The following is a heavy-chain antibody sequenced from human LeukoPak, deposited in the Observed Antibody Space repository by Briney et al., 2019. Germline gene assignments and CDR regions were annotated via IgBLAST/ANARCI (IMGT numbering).Heavy chain of an antibody. CDR2: IYYSGST. Sequence: SETLSLTCTVSGGSISSYYRSWIRQPPGKGLEWIGYIYYSGSTNYNPSLKSRVTISVDTSKNQFSLKLSSVTAADTAVYYCARDLSSLGFDPWGQGTLVTVSS. CDR1: GGSISSYY. V-gene: IGHV4-59*01. J-gene: IGHJ5*02. CDR3: ARDLSSLGFDP.